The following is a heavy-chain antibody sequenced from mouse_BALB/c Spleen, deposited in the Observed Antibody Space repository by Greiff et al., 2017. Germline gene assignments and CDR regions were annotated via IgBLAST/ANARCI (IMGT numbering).Heavy chain of an antibody. CDR3: AREARTGTGAMDY. CDR2: ISSGGSYT. V-gene: IGHV5-6*01. J-gene: IGHJ4*01. D-gene: IGHD4-1*01. Sequence: VESGGDLVKPGGSLKLSCAASGFTFSSYGMSWVRQTPDKRLEWVATISSGGSYTYYPDSVKGRFTISRDNAKNTLYLQMSSLKSEDTAMYYCAREARTGTGAMDYWGQGTSVTVSS. CDR1: GFTFSSYG.